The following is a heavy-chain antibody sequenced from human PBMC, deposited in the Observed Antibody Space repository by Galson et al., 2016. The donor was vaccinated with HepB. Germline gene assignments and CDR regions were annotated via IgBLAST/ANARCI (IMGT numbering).Heavy chain of an antibody. J-gene: IGHJ2*01. CDR1: GFNFSNYS. CDR3: VRDVFVSGKFAELTYWYFDR. V-gene: IGHV3-48*02. Sequence: SLRLSCAASGFNFSNYSINWVRQAPGKGLEWISYISRTHRTIYYADSVKGRFTSSRDNVKNSLYLQMTSLRDEDTAVYYCVRDVFVSGKFAELTYWYFDRWGRGTLVTVSS. D-gene: IGHD3-10*01. CDR2: ISRTHRTI.